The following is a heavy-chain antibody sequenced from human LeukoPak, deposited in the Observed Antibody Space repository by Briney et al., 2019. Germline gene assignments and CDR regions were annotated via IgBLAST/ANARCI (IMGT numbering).Heavy chain of an antibody. J-gene: IGHJ4*02. D-gene: IGHD3-3*01. V-gene: IGHV4-4*07. Sequence: KPSETLSHTCTVSGGSISSYYWSWIRQPAGKGLEWIGRIYTSGSTNYNPSLKSRVTMSIDTSKNQFSLKLSSVTAADTAVYYCARGYDDSGAFDCWGQGTLVTVSS. CDR2: IYTSGST. CDR1: GGSISSYY. CDR3: ARGYDDSGAFDC.